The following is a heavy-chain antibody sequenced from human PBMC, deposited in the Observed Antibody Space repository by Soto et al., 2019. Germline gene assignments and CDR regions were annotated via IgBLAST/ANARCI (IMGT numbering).Heavy chain of an antibody. CDR2: IIPIFGTA. CDR1: GGTFSSSA. D-gene: IGHD1-26*01. CDR3: ARGAQWDRYYFDY. J-gene: IGHJ4*02. V-gene: IGHV1-69*01. Sequence: QVQLVQSGAEVKKPGSSVKVSCKASGGTFSSSAIRWVRQAPGQGLEWMGGIIPIFGTANYAQKFQGRVTITAAESSSTAYMELSSLTSEDTAVYYCARGAQWDRYYFDYWGQGTLVTVSS.